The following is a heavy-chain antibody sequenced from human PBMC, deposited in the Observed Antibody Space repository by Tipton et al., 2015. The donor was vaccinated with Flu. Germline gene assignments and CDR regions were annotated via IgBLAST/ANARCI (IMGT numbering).Heavy chain of an antibody. D-gene: IGHD3-16*01. CDR1: GFTVSGFF. J-gene: IGHJ5*02. V-gene: IGHV3-7*01. CDR3: ARFAGGP. Sequence: SLRLSCAVSGFTVSGFFMSWVRQAPGKGLEWVAHINQDGSEESYVESVKGRFTISRDNARNSLYLQMNSLRAEDTAVYHCARFAGGPWGQGTLVTVSS. CDR2: INQDGSEE.